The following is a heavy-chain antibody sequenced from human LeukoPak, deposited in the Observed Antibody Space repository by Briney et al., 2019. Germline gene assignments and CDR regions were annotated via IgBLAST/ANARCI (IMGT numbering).Heavy chain of an antibody. CDR3: AKEPDDKEYYFDY. V-gene: IGHV3-30*18. Sequence: GRSLRLSCAASGFTFSSYGMHWVRQAPGKGLEWVAVISYDGSNKYYADSVKGRFTISRDNSKNTLYLKMNSLRAEGTAVYYCAKEPDDKEYYFDYWGQGTLVTVSS. CDR1: GFTFSSYG. CDR2: ISYDGSNK. D-gene: IGHD1-14*01. J-gene: IGHJ4*02.